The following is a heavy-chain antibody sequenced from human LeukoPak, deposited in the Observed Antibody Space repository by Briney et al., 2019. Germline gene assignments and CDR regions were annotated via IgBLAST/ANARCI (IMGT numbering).Heavy chain of an antibody. Sequence: GGSLRLSCAASGFSFSSYGMHWARQAPGKGLEWVAVIWFDGSNKYYADSVKGRFTISRDNSKNTLYLQMDSLRAEDTAVYYCARELPPVMKYYFDYWGQGTLVTVSS. J-gene: IGHJ4*02. CDR3: ARELPPVMKYYFDY. V-gene: IGHV3-33*01. CDR1: GFSFSSYG. D-gene: IGHD4-11*01. CDR2: IWFDGSNK.